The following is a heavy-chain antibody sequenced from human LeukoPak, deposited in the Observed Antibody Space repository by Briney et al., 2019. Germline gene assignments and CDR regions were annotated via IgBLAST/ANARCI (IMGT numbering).Heavy chain of an antibody. CDR1: GGTFSSYA. CDR3: ASTYCGGDCDYYYYYMDV. D-gene: IGHD2-21*02. V-gene: IGHV1-69*05. CDR2: IIPIFGTA. Sequence: SVKVSCKASGGTFSSYAISWVRQAPGQGLEWMRGIIPIFGTANYAQKFQGRVTITTDESTSTAYMELSSLRSEDTAVYYCASTYCGGDCDYYYYYMDVWGKGTTVTVSS. J-gene: IGHJ6*03.